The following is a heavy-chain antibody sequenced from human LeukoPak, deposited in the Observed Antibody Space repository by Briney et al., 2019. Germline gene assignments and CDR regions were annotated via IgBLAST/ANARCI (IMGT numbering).Heavy chain of an antibody. V-gene: IGHV1-69*05. J-gene: IGHJ4*02. CDR3: ARDRNWEHQGAFDY. Sequence: GASVKVSCKASGGTFSCYAISWVRQAPGQGLEWMGRIIPIFGTANYAQKFQGRVTITTDESTSTAYMELSSLRSEDTAVYYCARDRNWEHQGAFDYWGQGTLVTVSS. CDR2: IIPIFGTA. D-gene: IGHD7-27*01. CDR1: GGTFSCYA.